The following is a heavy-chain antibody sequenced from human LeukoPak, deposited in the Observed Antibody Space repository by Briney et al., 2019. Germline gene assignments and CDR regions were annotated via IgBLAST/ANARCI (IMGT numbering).Heavy chain of an antibody. J-gene: IGHJ4*02. Sequence: PSETLSLTCAVYGGSFSGYYWSWIRQPPGKGLEWIGEINHSGSTSYNPSLKSRVTISVGTSKNQFSLKLSSVTAADTAVYYCARDIQQQLVPFDYWGQGTLVTVSS. D-gene: IGHD6-13*01. CDR2: INHSGST. V-gene: IGHV4-34*01. CDR3: ARDIQQQLVPFDY. CDR1: GGSFSGYY.